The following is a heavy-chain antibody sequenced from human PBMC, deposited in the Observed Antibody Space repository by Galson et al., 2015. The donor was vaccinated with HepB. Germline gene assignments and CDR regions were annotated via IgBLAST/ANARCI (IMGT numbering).Heavy chain of an antibody. J-gene: IGHJ4*02. V-gene: IGHV3-21*01. CDR1: GFTFSSYS. D-gene: IGHD5-18*01. CDR2: ISSSSSYI. Sequence: SLRLSCAASGFTFSSYSMNWVRQAPGKGLEWVSSISSSSSYIYYADSVKGRFTISRDNAKNSLYLQMNSLRAEDTAVYYCARDPYSYGLFDYWGQGTLVTVSS. CDR3: ARDPYSYGLFDY.